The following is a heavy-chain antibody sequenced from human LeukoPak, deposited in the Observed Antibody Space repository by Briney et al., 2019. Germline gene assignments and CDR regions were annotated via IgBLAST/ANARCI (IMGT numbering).Heavy chain of an antibody. D-gene: IGHD1-14*01. V-gene: IGHV1-2*02. Sequence: ASVKVSCKASGYTFTGYYMHWVRQAPGQGLERMGWINPNSGGTNYAQKFQGRVTMTRDTSISTAYMELSRLRSDDTAVYYCARTAAVPAQRRYYYYGMDVWGQGTTVTVSS. CDR3: ARTAAVPAQRRYYYYGMDV. CDR2: INPNSGGT. J-gene: IGHJ6*02. CDR1: GYTFTGYY.